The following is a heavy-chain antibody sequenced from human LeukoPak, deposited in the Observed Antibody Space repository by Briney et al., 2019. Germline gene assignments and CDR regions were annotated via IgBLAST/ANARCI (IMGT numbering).Heavy chain of an antibody. CDR1: GFTFSDYY. Sequence: PGGSLRLSCAASGFTFSDYYMSWIRQAPGKGLEWVSYISGSSTHTNYADSVKGRFTISRDNSKNTLYLQMNSLRAEDTAVYYCARSITMIVVVIPYDAFDIWGQGTMVTVSS. CDR2: ISGSSTHT. CDR3: ARSITMIVVVIPYDAFDI. D-gene: IGHD3-22*01. J-gene: IGHJ3*02. V-gene: IGHV3-11*06.